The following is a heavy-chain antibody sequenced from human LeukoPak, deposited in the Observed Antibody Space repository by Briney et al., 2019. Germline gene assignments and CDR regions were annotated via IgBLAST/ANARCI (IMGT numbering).Heavy chain of an antibody. CDR2: INHSGSA. CDR3: ARAREAVGIDY. J-gene: IGHJ4*02. Sequence: TSGTLSLTCAVSGGSISSSNWWSWVRQPPGKGLEWIGEINHSGSANDNPSLKSRVTISVDTSKNQFSLKLRSVTAADTAVYYCARAREAVGIDYWGQGTRVTVSS. V-gene: IGHV4-4*02. CDR1: GGSISSSNW. D-gene: IGHD6-19*01.